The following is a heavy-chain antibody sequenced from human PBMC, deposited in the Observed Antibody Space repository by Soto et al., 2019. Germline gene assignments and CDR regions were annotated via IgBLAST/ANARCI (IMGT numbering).Heavy chain of an antibody. Sequence: GGSLRLSCAASGFTFSSYAMSWVRQAPGKGLEWVSAISGSGGSTYYADSVKGRFTISRDNSKNTLYLQMNSLRAEDTAVYYCAKSWYGDYDFRHGNYYYYYMDVWGKGTTVTVSS. CDR1: GFTFSSYA. D-gene: IGHD4-17*01. CDR2: ISGSGGST. V-gene: IGHV3-23*01. J-gene: IGHJ6*03. CDR3: AKSWYGDYDFRHGNYYYYYMDV.